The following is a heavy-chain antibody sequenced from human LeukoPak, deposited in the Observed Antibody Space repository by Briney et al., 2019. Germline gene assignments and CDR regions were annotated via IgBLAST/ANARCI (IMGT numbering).Heavy chain of an antibody. CDR2: FSCSGST. Sequence: PSETLSLTCSVSGGSISSCTYSWGWIRQPPGKGLEWIGSFSCSGSTYYNPSLKSRVTISVDTSKSQFSLYMDSVTAADTAVYYCARDWNRYAYWGQGTLVTVSS. D-gene: IGHD1-1*01. J-gene: IGHJ4*02. CDR1: GGSISSCTYS. V-gene: IGHV4-39*07. CDR3: ARDWNRYAY.